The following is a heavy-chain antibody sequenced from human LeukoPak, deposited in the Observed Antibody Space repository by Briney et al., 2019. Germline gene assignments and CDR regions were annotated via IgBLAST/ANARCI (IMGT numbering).Heavy chain of an antibody. D-gene: IGHD2-2*01. CDR2: IKQDESEK. J-gene: IGHJ4*02. CDR3: ARALDSSSSRYQAFEE. CDR1: GFTFSNYW. Sequence: GGSLRLSCSASGFTFSNYWMSWVRQAPGKGLEWVANIKQDESEKHYVDSVKGRFTISRDNAKSSLYLQMNSLRAEDTAVYYCARALDSSSSRYQAFEEWGQGILVTVSS. V-gene: IGHV3-7*01.